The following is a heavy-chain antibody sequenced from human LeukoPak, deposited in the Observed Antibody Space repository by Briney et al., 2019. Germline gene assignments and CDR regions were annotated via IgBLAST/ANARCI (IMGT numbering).Heavy chain of an antibody. Sequence: PGGSLRLSCTASGFTFSNYPINFVRQAPGKGLEWVSAISGSGGSTYYADSVKGRFTISRDNSKNTLYLQMNSLRAEDTAVYYCATPHWNYNPPGDYWGQGTLVTVSS. J-gene: IGHJ4*02. CDR3: ATPHWNYNPPGDY. D-gene: IGHD1-7*01. CDR2: ISGSGGST. CDR1: GFTFSNYP. V-gene: IGHV3-23*01.